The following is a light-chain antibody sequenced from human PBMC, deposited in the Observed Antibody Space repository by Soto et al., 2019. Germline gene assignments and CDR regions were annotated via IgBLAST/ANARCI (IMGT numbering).Light chain of an antibody. CDR2: DGT. CDR3: QQYESHSET. V-gene: IGKV1-5*01. Sequence: DIPMTQSPSTLSASVGDRVTITCWASQSIGSWLAWHQQKPGKAPKLLIFDGTYLESGVPSRFSGSGSGTEFTLTISSLQPDDSATYYCQQYESHSETFGQGTK. J-gene: IGKJ1*01. CDR1: QSIGSW.